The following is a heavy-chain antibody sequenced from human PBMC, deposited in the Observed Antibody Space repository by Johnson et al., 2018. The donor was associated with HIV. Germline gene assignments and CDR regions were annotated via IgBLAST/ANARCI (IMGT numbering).Heavy chain of an antibody. Sequence: QVQLVESGGGLVKPGGSLRLSCAASGFTFSDYYMSWIRQAPGKGLEWVSYIRSSGSTIYYADSVKGRFTISRDNAKTSLYLQMNSLRAEDTAVYYCWKDPPESSGWPTDAFDIWGQGTMVTVSS. J-gene: IGHJ3*02. CDR3: WKDPPESSGWPTDAFDI. D-gene: IGHD6-19*01. CDR1: GFTFSDYY. V-gene: IGHV3-11*01. CDR2: IRSSGSTI.